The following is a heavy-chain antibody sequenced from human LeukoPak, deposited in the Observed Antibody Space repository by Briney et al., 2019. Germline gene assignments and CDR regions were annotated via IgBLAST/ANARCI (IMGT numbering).Heavy chain of an antibody. CDR1: GGSINNYY. Sequence: SETLSLTCTVSGGSINNYYWSWIRQPAGKGLEWIGRIYTRGSTNYNPSLKSRVTMSVDTSKNQFSLKLSSVTAADTAVYYCARSDDYYDSREFDYWGQGTLVTVSS. J-gene: IGHJ4*02. CDR2: IYTRGST. D-gene: IGHD3-22*01. CDR3: ARSDDYYDSREFDY. V-gene: IGHV4-4*07.